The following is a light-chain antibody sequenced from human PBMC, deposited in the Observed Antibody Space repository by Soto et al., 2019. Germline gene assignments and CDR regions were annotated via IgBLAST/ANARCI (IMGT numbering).Light chain of an antibody. J-gene: IGKJ1*01. V-gene: IGKV3-20*01. Sequence: PGTLSLSPGERATLSCRASQSVSSNLAWYQQKPGQAPRLLIYGASSRATGIPDRFSGSGSGTDFIFTISRLEPEDFAVYYCQQYGSSPWTFGQGTKVDI. CDR3: QQYGSSPWT. CDR1: QSVSSN. CDR2: GAS.